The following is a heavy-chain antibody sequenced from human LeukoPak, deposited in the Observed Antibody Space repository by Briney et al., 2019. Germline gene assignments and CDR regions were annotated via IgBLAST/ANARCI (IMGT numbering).Heavy chain of an antibody. J-gene: IGHJ6*03. CDR3: ARGSVRRVLDYMDV. Sequence: SVKVSCKASGGTFSSYAISWVRQAPGQGLEWMGGIIPIFGTANYAQKFQGRVTITADESTSTAYMELSSLRSEGTAVYYCARGSVRRVLDYMDVWGKGTTVTVSS. V-gene: IGHV1-69*01. CDR2: IIPIFGTA. CDR1: GGTFSSYA. D-gene: IGHD3-3*01.